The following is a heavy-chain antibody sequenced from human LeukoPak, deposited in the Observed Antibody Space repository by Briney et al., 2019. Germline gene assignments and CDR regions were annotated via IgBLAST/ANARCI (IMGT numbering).Heavy chain of an antibody. Sequence: SETLSLTCTVYGGSISSYYWSWIRQPAGKGLEWIGRIYTSGSTNYNPSLKSRVTMSVDTSKNQFSLKLSSVTAADTAVYYCARDHYYYDSSGYLPLDYWGQGTLVTVSS. CDR1: GGSISSYY. J-gene: IGHJ4*02. V-gene: IGHV4-4*07. D-gene: IGHD3-22*01. CDR2: IYTSGST. CDR3: ARDHYYYDSSGYLPLDY.